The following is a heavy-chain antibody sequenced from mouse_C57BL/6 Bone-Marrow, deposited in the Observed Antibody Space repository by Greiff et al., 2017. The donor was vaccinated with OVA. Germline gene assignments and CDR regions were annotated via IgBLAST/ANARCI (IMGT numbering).Heavy chain of an antibody. CDR2: IRSKRNNYAT. CDR3: VRHKATVVATDAMDD. D-gene: IGHD1-1*01. V-gene: IGHV10-1*01. Sequence: EVKLVESGGGLVQPKGSLKLSCAASGFSFNTYAMNWVRQAPGKGLEWVARIRSKRNNYATYYADSVQDRFTISRDDSESMLYLQMNNLKTEDTAMYDCVRHKATVVATDAMDDWGQGTSVTVSS. J-gene: IGHJ4*01. CDR1: GFSFNTYA.